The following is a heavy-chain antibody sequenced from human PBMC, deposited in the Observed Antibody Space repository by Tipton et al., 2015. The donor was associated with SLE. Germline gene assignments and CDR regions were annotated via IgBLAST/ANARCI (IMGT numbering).Heavy chain of an antibody. Sequence: TLSLTCTVSGGSISSGNYYWSWIRQPAEKGLEYIGRMHSSGSTSYNPSLKSRVTISGDTSKNQFSLKLRSVTAADTAVYYCARAWSYSTGWYYDLWGRGTLVTVSS. CDR3: ARAWSYSTGWYYDL. V-gene: IGHV4-61*02. J-gene: IGHJ2*01. CDR1: GGSISSGNYY. CDR2: MHSSGST. D-gene: IGHD6-19*01.